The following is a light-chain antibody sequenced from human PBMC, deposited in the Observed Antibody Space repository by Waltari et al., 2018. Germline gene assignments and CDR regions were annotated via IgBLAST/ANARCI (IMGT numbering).Light chain of an antibody. J-gene: IGLJ2*01. V-gene: IGLV2-8*01. CDR1: SSAVGGYNY. CDR3: SSYAGSNNLV. Sequence: QSALTQPPSASGSPGQSVTISCTGTSSAVGGYNYVPWYQPHPGKAPKLMIYEVTKRPSGVPDRFSGSKSGNTASLTVSGLQAEDEADYYCSSYAGSNNLVFGGGTKVTVL. CDR2: EVT.